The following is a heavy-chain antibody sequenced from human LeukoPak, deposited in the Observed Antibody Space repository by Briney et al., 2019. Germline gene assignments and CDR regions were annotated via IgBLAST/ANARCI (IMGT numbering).Heavy chain of an antibody. CDR1: GFTFSTYG. J-gene: IGHJ3*02. Sequence: GGSLRLSCAASGFTFSTYGMNWVRQAPGKGLEWVSAISGSGGSTYYADSVKGRFTISRDNSKNTLYLQMNSLRAEDTAVYYCAKDALHIVVVIKRFSAFDIWGQGTMVTVSS. CDR3: AKDALHIVVVIKRFSAFDI. V-gene: IGHV3-23*01. D-gene: IGHD3-22*01. CDR2: ISGSGGST.